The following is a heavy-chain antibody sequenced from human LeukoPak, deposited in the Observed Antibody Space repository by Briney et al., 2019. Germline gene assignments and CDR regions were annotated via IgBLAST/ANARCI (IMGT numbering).Heavy chain of an antibody. CDR2: ISGGDAST. CDR1: EFTFSSYA. V-gene: IGHV3-23*01. CDR3: AELRLVVPGLYYFDY. Sequence: PGGSLRLSCAASEFTFSSYAMSWVRQAPGKGLEWVSAISGGDASTYYADSVKGRFTISRDNSKNTLYLQMNSLRAEDTAVYYCAELRLVVPGLYYFDYWGQGTLVTVSS. J-gene: IGHJ4*02. D-gene: IGHD3-22*01.